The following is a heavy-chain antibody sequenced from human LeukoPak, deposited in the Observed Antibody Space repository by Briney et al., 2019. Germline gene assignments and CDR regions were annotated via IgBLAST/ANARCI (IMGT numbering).Heavy chain of an antibody. Sequence: GGSLRLSCAASGFAFRNARMSWVREAPGKGLEWVGRIKSNNDGGTTDYTAPVKGRFTISRDDSKNTLYLQMNSLKTEDTAVYYCTTLIKDTTVGFLDIWGQGTMVTVSS. D-gene: IGHD2-15*01. J-gene: IGHJ3*02. CDR2: IKSNNDGGTT. V-gene: IGHV3-15*01. CDR1: GFAFRNAR. CDR3: TTLIKDTTVGFLDI.